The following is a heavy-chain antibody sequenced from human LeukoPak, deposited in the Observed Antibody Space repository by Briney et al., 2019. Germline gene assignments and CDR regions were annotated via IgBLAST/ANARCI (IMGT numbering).Heavy chain of an antibody. CDR3: ARAAEYSSGWYLFDY. D-gene: IGHD6-19*01. CDR2: IYTSGGT. CDR1: GSSISNYY. V-gene: IGHV4-4*07. Sequence: SETLSLTCTVSGSSISNYYWTWIRQPAGKGLEWIGRIYTSGGTNYNPSLKTRVTMSVDTSENQVSLKLSSVTAADTAMYHCARAAEYSSGWYLFDYWGQGILVTVSA. J-gene: IGHJ4*02.